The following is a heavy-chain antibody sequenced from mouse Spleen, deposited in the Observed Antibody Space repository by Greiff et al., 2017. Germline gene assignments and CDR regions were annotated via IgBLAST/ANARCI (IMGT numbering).Heavy chain of an antibody. CDR1: GYTFTSYW. V-gene: IGHV1-55*01. CDR2: IYPGSGST. J-gene: IGHJ2*01. D-gene: IGHD1-1*01. CDR3: ARAGFTTVVNY. Sequence: QVQLQQPGAELVKPGASVKMSCKASGYTFTSYWITWVKQRPGQGLEWIRDIYPGSGSTNYNEKFKSKATLTVDTSSSTAYMQLSSLTSEDSAVYYCARAGFTTVVNYWGQGTTLTVSS.